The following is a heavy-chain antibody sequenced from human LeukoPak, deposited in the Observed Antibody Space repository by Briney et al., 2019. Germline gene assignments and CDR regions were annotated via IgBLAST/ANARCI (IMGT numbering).Heavy chain of an antibody. Sequence: GGSLRLSRAASGFTFSNYWMHWVRQAPGKGLEWVANIKEDGSKKYHADSVKGRFSISRDNAKNSLYLQMNSLRAEDTAVYYCARALDAWGQGTLLTVSS. CDR2: IKEDGSKK. D-gene: IGHD2-2*03. J-gene: IGHJ4*02. V-gene: IGHV3-7*03. CDR1: GFTFSNYW. CDR3: ARALDA.